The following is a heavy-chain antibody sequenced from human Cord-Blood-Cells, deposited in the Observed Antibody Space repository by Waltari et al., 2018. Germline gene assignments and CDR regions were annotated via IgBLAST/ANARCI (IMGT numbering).Heavy chain of an antibody. CDR1: GYTFTGYS. D-gene: IGHD6-13*01. CDR3: ARGTIAAAGNFDY. V-gene: IGHV1-2*06. Sequence: QVQLVQSGAEVKKPGASVKGSCKGSGYTFTGYSMHLVRAAPGQGLEWMGRINPNSGGTNYAQKFQGRVTMTRDTSISTAYMELSRLRSDDTAVYYCARGTIAAAGNFDYWGQGTLVTVSS. J-gene: IGHJ4*02. CDR2: INPNSGGT.